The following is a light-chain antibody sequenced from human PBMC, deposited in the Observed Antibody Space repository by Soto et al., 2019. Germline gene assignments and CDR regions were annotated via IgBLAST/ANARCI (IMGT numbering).Light chain of an antibody. CDR3: QQRGNRPPWT. Sequence: EIVLTQSPATLSLAPVERATLSCIASQSVSSSYLAWYQQKPGQAPRLLIYDASIRATGIPARFSGRGSGTDFTLTISSLEPEDFAVYYCQQRGNRPPWTFGQGTKVDIK. J-gene: IGKJ1*01. V-gene: IGKV3D-20*02. CDR1: QSVSSSY. CDR2: DAS.